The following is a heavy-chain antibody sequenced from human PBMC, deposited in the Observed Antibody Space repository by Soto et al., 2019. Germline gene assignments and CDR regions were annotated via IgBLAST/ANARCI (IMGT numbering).Heavy chain of an antibody. CDR2: IIPIFGTA. CDR1: GGTFSSYA. J-gene: IGHJ6*02. D-gene: IGHD6-6*01. Sequence: QVQLVQSGAEVKKPGSSVKVSCKASGGTFSSYAISWVRQAPGQWLEWMGGIIPIFGTANYAQKFQGRVTITADESTSTAYMELSSLRSEDTAVYYCASQAMGSSPFYYYGMDVWGQGPTVTVSS. V-gene: IGHV1-69*01. CDR3: ASQAMGSSPFYYYGMDV.